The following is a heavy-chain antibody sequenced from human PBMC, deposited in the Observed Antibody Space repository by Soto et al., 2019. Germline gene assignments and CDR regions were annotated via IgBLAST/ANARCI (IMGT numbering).Heavy chain of an antibody. CDR2: IKTTGGIT. D-gene: IGHD4-17*01. V-gene: IGHV3-23*01. Sequence: EVQLLESGGGLVQPGESLTLSCAASGFTFSNHAMNWVRQAPGRGLEWVSSIKTTGGITYYADSVKGRFTISRDNPTNTLYLQMNSLRAEDTAVYFCAKDLYGDYHDYSDHWGQGTLVIVSS. CDR3: AKDLYGDYHDYSDH. CDR1: GFTFSNHA. J-gene: IGHJ4*02.